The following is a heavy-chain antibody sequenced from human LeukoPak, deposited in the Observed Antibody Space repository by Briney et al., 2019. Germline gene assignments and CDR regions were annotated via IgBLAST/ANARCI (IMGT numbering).Heavy chain of an antibody. CDR1: GTSFTSYY. D-gene: IGHD4-17*01. CDR3: ARMTTGHDY. Sequence: SETLSLTCGVSGTSFTSYYWSWIRQTPGKGLEWIGEVNHSGYTNMNPSLKSRVTISVDTSKNQFSLMMTSVTAADTAVYFCARMTTGHDYWGQGILVTVSS. V-gene: IGHV4-34*01. CDR2: VNHSGYT. J-gene: IGHJ4*02.